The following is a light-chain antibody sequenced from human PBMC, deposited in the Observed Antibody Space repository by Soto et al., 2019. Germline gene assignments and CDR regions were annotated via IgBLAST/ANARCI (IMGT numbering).Light chain of an antibody. V-gene: IGLV2-14*02. Sequence: QSALTQPASVSGSPGQSITISCTGTSSDVGSHNLVSWYQQHPGKAPKLMIFEGSKRPSGVSNRFSGSKSGNTASLTISGLQVEDEADYFCSSFTSRDTLVFGGGTKLTVL. CDR3: SSFTSRDTLV. CDR2: EGS. CDR1: SSDVGSHNL. J-gene: IGLJ3*02.